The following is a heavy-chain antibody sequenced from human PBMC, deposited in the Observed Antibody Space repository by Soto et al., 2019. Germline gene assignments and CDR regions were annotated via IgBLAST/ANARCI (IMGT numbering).Heavy chain of an antibody. CDR3: ARDQDRLPLGGNYYYIMDV. Sequence: QVQLVQSGAEVKKPGSSVKVSCKASGGTFSTSAISWVRQAPGQGLEWMGGIMPIFPTPDYAQRFQGRVSITADESTSTAYMELSSLRPEDTAVYYCARDQDRLPLGGNYYYIMDVWGQGTTVTVSS. CDR1: GGTFSTSA. CDR2: IMPIFPTP. D-gene: IGHD5-12*01. J-gene: IGHJ6*02. V-gene: IGHV1-69*12.